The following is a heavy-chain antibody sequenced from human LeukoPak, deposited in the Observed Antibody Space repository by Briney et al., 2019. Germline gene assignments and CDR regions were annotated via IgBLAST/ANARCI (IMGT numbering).Heavy chain of an antibody. V-gene: IGHV3-20*04. D-gene: IGHD2-2*01. CDR2: INWNGGST. Sequence: GGSLRLSCAASGFTFDDYGMSWVRPAPGKGLEGGSGINWNGGSTGYADSVKGRFTISRDNAKNSLYLQMNSLRAEDTALYYCARAGALYCSSTSCYVDYWGQGTLVTVSS. CDR1: GFTFDDYG. CDR3: ARAGALYCSSTSCYVDY. J-gene: IGHJ4*02.